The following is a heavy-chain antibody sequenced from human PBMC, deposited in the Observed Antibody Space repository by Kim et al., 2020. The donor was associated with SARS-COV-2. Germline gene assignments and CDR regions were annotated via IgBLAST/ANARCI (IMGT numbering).Heavy chain of an antibody. D-gene: IGHD3-22*01. J-gene: IGHJ6*02. CDR3: ARDTLYYYDSSGYYTLGYYGMDV. V-gene: IGHV3-74*01. Sequence: GGSLRLSCAASGFTFSSYWMHWVRQAPGKGLVWVSRINSDGSSTSYADSVKGRFTISRDNAKNTLYLQMNSLRAEDTAVYYCARDTLYYYDSSGYYTLGYYGMDVWGQGTTVTVSS. CDR1: GFTFSSYW. CDR2: INSDGSST.